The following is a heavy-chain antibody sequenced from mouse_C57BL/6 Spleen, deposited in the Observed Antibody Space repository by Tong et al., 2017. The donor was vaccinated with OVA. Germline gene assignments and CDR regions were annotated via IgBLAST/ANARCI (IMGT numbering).Heavy chain of an antibody. J-gene: IGHJ3*01. D-gene: IGHD1-1*02. Sequence: EVQLQESGGGLVQPGESLKLSCESNEYEFPSHDMSWVRKTPEKRLELVAAINSDGGSTYYPDTMERRFIISRDNTKKNLYLKMSSLTTEDTALYYCARSMVATWFADWGQGTLVTVSA. V-gene: IGHV5-2*01. CDR3: ARSMVATWFAD. CDR1: EYEFPSHD. CDR2: INSDGGST.